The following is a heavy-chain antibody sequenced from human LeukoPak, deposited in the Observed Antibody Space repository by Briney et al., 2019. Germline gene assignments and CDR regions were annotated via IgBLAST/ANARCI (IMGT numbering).Heavy chain of an antibody. D-gene: IGHD3-10*01. CDR1: GGSISSYY. CDR3: ARGGGEEFGEYDVFDY. Sequence: PSETLSLTCTVSGGSISSYYWSWVRQPPGKGLEWIGYISYSGSTSNNPSLKSRVTISVDTSKNQFSLKMTSVTAADTAVYYCARGGGEEFGEYDVFDYWGQGTLVTVSS. CDR2: ISYSGST. V-gene: IGHV4-59*12. J-gene: IGHJ4*02.